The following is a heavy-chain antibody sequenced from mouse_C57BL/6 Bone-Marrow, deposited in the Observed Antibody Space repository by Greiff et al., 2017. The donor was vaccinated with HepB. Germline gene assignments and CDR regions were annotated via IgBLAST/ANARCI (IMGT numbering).Heavy chain of an antibody. D-gene: IGHD4-1*01. Sequence: EVQLVESGPGLVKPSQSLSLTCSVTGYSITSGYYWNWIRQFPGNKLEWMGYISYDGSNNYNPSLKNRISITRDTSKNQFFLKLNSVTTEDTATYYCARERNWVFDYWGQGTTLTVSS. CDR1: GYSITSGYY. J-gene: IGHJ2*01. CDR2: ISYDGSN. V-gene: IGHV3-6*01. CDR3: ARERNWVFDY.